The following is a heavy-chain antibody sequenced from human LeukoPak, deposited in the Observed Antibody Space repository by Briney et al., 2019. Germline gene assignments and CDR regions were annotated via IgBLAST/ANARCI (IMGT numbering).Heavy chain of an antibody. J-gene: IGHJ4*02. D-gene: IGHD2-2*01. CDR1: GGSISSYY. Sequence: SETLSLTCTVSGGSISSYYWSGIRQPPGKGLEAMGYIYYSGSTNYNPSLKSRVTISVDTSKNQFSLKLSSVTAADTAVYYCARGVIDCSSTRCYDHFDYWGQGTLVTVSS. CDR2: IYYSGST. V-gene: IGHV4-59*01. CDR3: ARGVIDCSSTRCYDHFDY.